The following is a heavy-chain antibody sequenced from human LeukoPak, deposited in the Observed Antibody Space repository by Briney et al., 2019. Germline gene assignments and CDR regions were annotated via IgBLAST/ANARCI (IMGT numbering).Heavy chain of an antibody. V-gene: IGHV3-74*01. CDR2: ITTDGSGT. J-gene: IGHJ4*02. Sequence: PGGPLSLSSAASGFTFSNYAMSWVRQAPGKGLVWVLHITTDGSGTSYADSVKGRFTISRDNTTNTLYLQMNSLRAEDTAVYYCARGAIVGANFDYWGQGALVTVSP. D-gene: IGHD1-26*01. CDR3: ARGAIVGANFDY. CDR1: GFTFSNYA.